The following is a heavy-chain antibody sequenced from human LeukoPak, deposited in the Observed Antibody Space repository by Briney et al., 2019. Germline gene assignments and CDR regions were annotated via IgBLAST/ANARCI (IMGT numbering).Heavy chain of an antibody. Sequence: ASVKVSCKASGYTFTSYGISWVRQAPGQGLEWMGIINPSGDFRSYAQKFKGRVTVTRDMSTRTVYMELSDLRPDDAAVYYCARDFSGEWEQVTGWWLDPWGQGTLVIASS. V-gene: IGHV1-46*01. CDR2: INPSGDFR. CDR3: ARDFSGEWEQVTGWWLDP. CDR1: GYTFTSYG. J-gene: IGHJ5*02. D-gene: IGHD3-16*01.